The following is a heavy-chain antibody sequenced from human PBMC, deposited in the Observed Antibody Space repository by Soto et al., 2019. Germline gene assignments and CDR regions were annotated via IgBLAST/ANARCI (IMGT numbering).Heavy chain of an antibody. V-gene: IGHV3-43*01. CDR1: GFTVDDYT. D-gene: IGHD6-19*01. J-gene: IGHJ4*02. Sequence: PGGSLRLSCAASGFTVDDYTMHWVRQAPGKGLEWVSLISWDGGSTYYADSVKGRFTISRDNSKNSLYLQMNSLRTEDTALYYCAKDISVSGLFDYWGQGTLVTVSS. CDR2: ISWDGGST. CDR3: AKDISVSGLFDY.